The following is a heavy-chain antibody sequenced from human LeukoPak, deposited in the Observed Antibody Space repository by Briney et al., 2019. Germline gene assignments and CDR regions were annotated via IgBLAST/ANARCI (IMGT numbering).Heavy chain of an antibody. CDR2: IYPGDSDT. J-gene: IGHJ4*02. Sequence: GESLKISCKGSGYSFTSYWIGWVRQMPGKGLEWVGIIYPGDSDTRYSPSFQGQVTISADKSTSTAYLQWSSLKASDTAMYYCARPGITGTTGLDYWGQGTLVTVSS. CDR3: ARPGITGTTGLDY. CDR1: GYSFTSYW. D-gene: IGHD1-20*01. V-gene: IGHV5-51*01.